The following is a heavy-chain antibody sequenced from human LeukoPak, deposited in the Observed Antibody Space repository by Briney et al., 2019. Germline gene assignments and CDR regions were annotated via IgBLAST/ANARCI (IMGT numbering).Heavy chain of an antibody. CDR2: INSRSTYI. Sequence: GESLKISCAASGFTFSSYTINWVRQAPGKGLEWVSSINSRSTYIFYADSVRGRFTISRDNAKNSLYLQMNSLRADDTAVYYCAREWGRDTAFDYWGQGILVTVSS. CDR3: AREWGRDTAFDY. J-gene: IGHJ4*02. V-gene: IGHV3-21*01. CDR1: GFTFSSYT. D-gene: IGHD5-18*01.